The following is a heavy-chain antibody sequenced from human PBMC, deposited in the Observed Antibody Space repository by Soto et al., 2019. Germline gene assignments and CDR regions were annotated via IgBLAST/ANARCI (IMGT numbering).Heavy chain of an antibody. J-gene: IGHJ3*02. CDR3: AKDWTSI. CDR1: GFTFSTYS. CDR2: ISGSGGST. Sequence: PGGSLRLSCAASGFTFSTYSMTWVRQAPGKGLEWVSTISGSGGSTYYIDSVKGRFTISGDNSKNTLYLQMNSLRAEDTAIYYCAKDWTSIWGQGTMVTVSS. V-gene: IGHV3-23*01. D-gene: IGHD3-3*01.